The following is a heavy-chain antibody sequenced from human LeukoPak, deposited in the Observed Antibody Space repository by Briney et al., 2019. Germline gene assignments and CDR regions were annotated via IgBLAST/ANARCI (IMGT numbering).Heavy chain of an antibody. J-gene: IGHJ4*02. CDR3: ASQPEPLAYCGGDCETPDY. D-gene: IGHD2-21*02. CDR1: GGSFSGYY. V-gene: IGHV4-34*01. CDR2: INHNGST. Sequence: SETLSLTCAVYGGSFSGYYWSWIRQPPGKGLEWIGEINHNGSTNYNPSLKSRVTISVDTSKNQFSLKLSSVAAADTAVYYCASQPEPLAYCGGDCETPDYWGQGTLVTVSS.